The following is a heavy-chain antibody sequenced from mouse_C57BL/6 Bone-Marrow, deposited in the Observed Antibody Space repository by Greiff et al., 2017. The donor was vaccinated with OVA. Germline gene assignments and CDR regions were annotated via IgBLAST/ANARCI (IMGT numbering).Heavy chain of an antibody. CDR3: ANYYGRPLYYAMYY. CDR1: GYTFTDYY. J-gene: IGHJ4*01. CDR2: INPNNGGT. V-gene: IGHV1-26*01. D-gene: IGHD1-1*01. Sequence: VQLQQSGPELVKPGASVKISCKASGYTFTDYYMNWVKQSHGKSLEWIGDINPNNGGTSYNQKFKGKATLTVDKSSSTAYMELRSLTSEDSAVYYCANYYGRPLYYAMYYWGQGTSVTVSS.